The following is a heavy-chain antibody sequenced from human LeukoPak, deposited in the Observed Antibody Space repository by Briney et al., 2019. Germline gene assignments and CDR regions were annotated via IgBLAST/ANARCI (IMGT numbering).Heavy chain of an antibody. D-gene: IGHD1-7*01. CDR2: IWYDGSNK. J-gene: IGHJ4*02. CDR3: ARDLRTKYFDY. Sequence: GRSLRLSCAASGFIFSSHGMHWVRQAPGKGLEWVAVIWYDGSNKYYADSVKGRFTVSRDNSKNTLYLQMDSLRAEDTAVYFCARDLRTKYFDYWGQGTLVTVSS. V-gene: IGHV3-33*01. CDR1: GFIFSSHG.